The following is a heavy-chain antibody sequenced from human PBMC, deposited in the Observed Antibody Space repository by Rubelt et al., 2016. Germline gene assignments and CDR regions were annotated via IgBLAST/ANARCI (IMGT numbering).Heavy chain of an antibody. CDR2: IGSGGSVI. CDR3: TGEALEGFDV. V-gene: IGHV3-48*03. Sequence: EMQLVESGGGLVQPGGSLRLSCVASGFNFNSYEMKWVRQAPGKGMEWVSTIGSGGSVIFYADSVKGRVTISRDAAKSSVSLQMNSRGAGEAAVCYCTGEALEGFDVWGQGTMVTVSS. J-gene: IGHJ3*01. CDR1: GFNFNSYE. D-gene: IGHD1-1*01.